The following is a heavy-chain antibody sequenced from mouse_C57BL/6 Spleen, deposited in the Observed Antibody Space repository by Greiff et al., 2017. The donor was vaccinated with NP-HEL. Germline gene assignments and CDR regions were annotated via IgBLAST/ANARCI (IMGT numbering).Heavy chain of an antibody. CDR1: GYTFTSYW. CDR2: IYPGNSDT. CDR3: TKTSYYGSSSDYFDY. J-gene: IGHJ2*01. V-gene: IGHV1-5*01. Sequence: VQLQQSGTVLARPGASVKMSCKTSGYTFTSYWMHWVKQRPGQGLEWIGAIYPGNSDTSYNQKFKGKAKLTAVTSASTAYMELSSLTNEDSAVYYCTKTSYYGSSSDYFDYWGQGTTLTVSS. D-gene: IGHD1-1*01.